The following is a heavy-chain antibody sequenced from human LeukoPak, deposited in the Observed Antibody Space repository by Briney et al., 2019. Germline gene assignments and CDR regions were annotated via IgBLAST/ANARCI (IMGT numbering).Heavy chain of an antibody. V-gene: IGHV3-21*06. CDR2: ISSRSSFK. CDR1: GFTLSSHR. J-gene: IGHJ4*02. CDR3: AKDGGFWSDYSYFDY. D-gene: IGHD3-3*01. Sequence: GGSLRLSCAASGFTLSSHRTDWVRQAPGKGLEWVSSISSRSSFKDYADSVKGRFTISRDNAKNLLYLQMNSLRAEDTAVYFCAKDGGFWSDYSYFDYWGQGTQVTVSS.